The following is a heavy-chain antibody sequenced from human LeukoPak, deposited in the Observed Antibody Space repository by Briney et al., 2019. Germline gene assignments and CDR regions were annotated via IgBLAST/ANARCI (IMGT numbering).Heavy chain of an antibody. Sequence: GESLRLSCVASGFKFSSYWMSWVRQAPGKGLEWVANIKQDGSEKYYVDSLKGRFTISRDNSKNTLYLQMNSLRAEDTAMYYCAKDRSYSGFEPLDYWGQGTLVTVSS. J-gene: IGHJ4*02. V-gene: IGHV3-7*01. D-gene: IGHD5-12*01. CDR2: IKQDGSEK. CDR3: AKDRSYSGFEPLDY. CDR1: GFKFSSYW.